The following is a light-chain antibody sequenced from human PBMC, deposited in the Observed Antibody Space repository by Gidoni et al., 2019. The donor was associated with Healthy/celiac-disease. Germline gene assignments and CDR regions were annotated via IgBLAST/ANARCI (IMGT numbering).Light chain of an antibody. CDR2: AAS. V-gene: IGKV1-39*01. Sequence: DIQMTPSPSSLSASVGDRVTITCRASQSISSYLNWYQQKPGKAPKLLIYAASSWQSGVPSRCSGSGSGTDFTITISSLQPEDFATYYCQQSYSTPDTFGQGTKLEIK. CDR3: QQSYSTPDT. J-gene: IGKJ2*01. CDR1: QSISSY.